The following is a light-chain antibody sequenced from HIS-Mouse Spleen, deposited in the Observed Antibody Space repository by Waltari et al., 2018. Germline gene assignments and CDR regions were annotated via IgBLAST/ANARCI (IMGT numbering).Light chain of an antibody. CDR3: YSTDSSGNHNWV. Sequence: SYELTQPPSVSVSPGQTARITCSGDALPKKYAYWYQQKSGQATVLVRYEDSKRPSGIRERFSGSSSGTMATLTISGAQVEDEADYYCYSTDSSGNHNWVFGGGTKLTVL. J-gene: IGLJ3*02. CDR2: EDS. CDR1: ALPKKY. V-gene: IGLV3-10*01.